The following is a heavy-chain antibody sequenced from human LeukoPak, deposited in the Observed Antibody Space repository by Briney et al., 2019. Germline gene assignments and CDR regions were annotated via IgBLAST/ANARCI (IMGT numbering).Heavy chain of an antibody. J-gene: IGHJ3*02. CDR3: ARGELFFSAFDI. D-gene: IGHD1-7*01. CDR2: INPIGGST. V-gene: IGHV1-46*03. CDR1: GYSFTSYY. Sequence: ASVKVSCKASGYSFTSYYMNWVRQAPGQGLEWIGIINPIGGSTHYAQRFQGRLTMTRDTSTSTSYMELSSLRSEDTAVYYCARGELFFSAFDIWGQGTMVIVSS.